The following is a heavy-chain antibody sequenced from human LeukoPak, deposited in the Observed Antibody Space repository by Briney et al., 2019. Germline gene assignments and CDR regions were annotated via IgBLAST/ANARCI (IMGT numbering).Heavy chain of an antibody. J-gene: IGHJ4*02. CDR3: ARATTVTTSPLNYFDY. CDR1: GGSISSGGYS. V-gene: IGHV4-31*03. D-gene: IGHD4-17*01. CDR2: IYYSGST. Sequence: PSETLSLTCTVSGGSISSGGYSWSWIRQHPGKGLEWIGYIYYSGSTYYNPSLKSRVTISVDTSKNQFSLKLSSVTAADTAVYYCARATTVTTSPLNYFDYWGQGTLVTVSS.